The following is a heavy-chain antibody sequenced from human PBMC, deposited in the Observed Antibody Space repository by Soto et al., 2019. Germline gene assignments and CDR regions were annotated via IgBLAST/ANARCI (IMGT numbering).Heavy chain of an antibody. J-gene: IGHJ5*02. V-gene: IGHV4-31*03. CDR3: ARGDYYAYFDP. CDR2: IYYSGST. Sequence: KTSETLSLTCTVSGGSISSGGYYWSWIRQHPGKGLEWIGYIYYSGSTYYNPSLKSRVTISVDTSKNQFSLKLSSVTAADTAVYYCARGDYYAYFDPWGQGTLVTVSS. D-gene: IGHD3-10*01. CDR1: GGSISSGGYY.